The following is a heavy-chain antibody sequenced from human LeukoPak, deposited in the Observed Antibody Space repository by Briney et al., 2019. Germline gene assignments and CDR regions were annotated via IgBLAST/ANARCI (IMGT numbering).Heavy chain of an antibody. D-gene: IGHD2-21*01. CDR1: GYSFTSYW. Sequence: GESLKISCKGSGYSFTSYWVGWVRQMPGKGLEWMGIIYPGDSDTRYSPSFQGQVTISADKSISTAYLQLSSLKASDTAMYYCARRRAYCGGDCYARVYYFDYWGQGTLVTVSS. CDR3: ARRRAYCGGDCYARVYYFDY. J-gene: IGHJ4*02. CDR2: IYPGDSDT. V-gene: IGHV5-51*01.